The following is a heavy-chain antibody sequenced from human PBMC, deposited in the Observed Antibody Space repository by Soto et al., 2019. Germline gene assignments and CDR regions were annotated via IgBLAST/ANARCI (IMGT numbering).Heavy chain of an antibody. CDR3: AFCAYGLFTFGVDF. D-gene: IGHD3-10*01. V-gene: IGHV4-4*02. Sequence: SETLSLTCAVSGGSISSSNWWTWVRQPPGKGLEWIGESHHGGSTNYNPSLKSRVTISVDKSKNQFSLELSSVTAADTALYYCAFCAYGLFTFGVDFWGQGTTVTVSS. CDR1: GGSISSSNW. CDR2: SHHGGST. J-gene: IGHJ6*02.